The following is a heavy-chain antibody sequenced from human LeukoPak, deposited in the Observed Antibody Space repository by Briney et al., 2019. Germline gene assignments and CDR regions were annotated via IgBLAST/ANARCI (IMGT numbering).Heavy chain of an antibody. J-gene: IGHJ5*02. Sequence: SETLSLTCTVSGGSISSYYWSWIRQPPGKGLEWIGYIYYSGSTNYNPSLKSRVTISVDTSKNQFSLKLSSVTAADTAVYYCARSVLGPIFGTYYYGSGSYRRYNWFDPWGQGTLVTVSS. CDR2: IYYSGST. V-gene: IGHV4-59*01. CDR3: ARSVLGPIFGTYYYGSGSYRRYNWFDP. CDR1: GGSISSYY. D-gene: IGHD3-10*01.